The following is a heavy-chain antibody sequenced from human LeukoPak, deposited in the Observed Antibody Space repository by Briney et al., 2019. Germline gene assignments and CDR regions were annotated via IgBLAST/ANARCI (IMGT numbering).Heavy chain of an antibody. Sequence: PGGSLRLSCAASGFTVSSNYMSWVRQAPGKGLEWVSVIYSGGTTYYADSVKGRFTISRGNSKNTLYLQMNSLRAEDTAVYYCARVGSSWPNWYFDLWGRGTLVTVSS. D-gene: IGHD6-13*01. CDR3: ARVGSSWPNWYFDL. CDR2: IYSGGTT. J-gene: IGHJ2*01. CDR1: GFTVSSNY. V-gene: IGHV3-53*01.